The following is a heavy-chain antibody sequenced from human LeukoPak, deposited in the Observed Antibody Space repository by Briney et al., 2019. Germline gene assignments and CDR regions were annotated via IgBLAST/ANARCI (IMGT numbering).Heavy chain of an antibody. CDR2: IYYSGST. D-gene: IGHD2-15*01. CDR3: ARDSLLGNYFDY. V-gene: IGHV4-59*01. Sequence: SETLSLTCTVSGGSISRYYWSWLRQPPGKGLEWVGYIYYSGSTNYNPSLKSRVTISVDTSKNQFSLKLSSVTAADTAVYYCARDSLLGNYFDYWGQGTLVTVSS. CDR1: GGSISRYY. J-gene: IGHJ4*02.